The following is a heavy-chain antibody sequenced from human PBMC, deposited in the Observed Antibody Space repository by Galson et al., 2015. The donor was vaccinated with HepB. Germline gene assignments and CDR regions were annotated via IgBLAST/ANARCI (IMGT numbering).Heavy chain of an antibody. D-gene: IGHD3-3*01. J-gene: IGHJ4*02. CDR3: ARGPPPYRYGFFSY. CDR2: ITLDGST. Sequence: ETLSLTCAVYGESFSNYYWNYIRQPPGRGLEWIGEITLDGSTSTTNYNPSPKSRVTISADASKNQFSLQLTSVTAADTAVYYCARGPPPYRYGFFSYWGQGTLVTVSS. V-gene: IGHV4-34*01. CDR1: GESFSNYY.